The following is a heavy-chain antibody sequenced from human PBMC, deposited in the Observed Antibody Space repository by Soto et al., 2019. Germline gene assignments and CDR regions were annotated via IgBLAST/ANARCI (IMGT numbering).Heavy chain of an antibody. V-gene: IGHV1-69*13. CDR1: GGTFSSYA. J-gene: IGHJ6*02. D-gene: IGHD6-13*01. CDR3: ARGAGSSSWHPKKYGMHV. CDR2: IIPIFGTA. Sequence: SVKVSCKASGGTFSSYAISWVRQAPGQGLEWMGGIIPIFGTANYAQKFQGRVTITADESTSTAYMELSSLRSEDTAVYYCARGAGSSSWHPKKYGMHVSGQATTVTLSS.